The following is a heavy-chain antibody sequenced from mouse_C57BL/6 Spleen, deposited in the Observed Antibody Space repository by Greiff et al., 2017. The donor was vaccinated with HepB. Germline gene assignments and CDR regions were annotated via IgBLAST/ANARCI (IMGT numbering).Heavy chain of an antibody. CDR3: ARIDSSGYAY. J-gene: IGHJ4*01. D-gene: IGHD3-2*02. V-gene: IGHV1-4*01. CDR1: GYTFTSYT. CDR2: INPSSGYT. Sequence: VQGVESGAELARPGASVKMSCKASGYTFTSYTMHWVKQRPGQGLEWIGYINPSSGYTKYNQKFKDKATLTADKSSSTAYMQLSSLTSEDSAVYYCARIDSSGYAYWGQGTSVTVSS.